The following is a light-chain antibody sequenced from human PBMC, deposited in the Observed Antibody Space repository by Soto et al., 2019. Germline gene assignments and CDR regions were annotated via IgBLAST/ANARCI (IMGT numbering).Light chain of an antibody. Sequence: SYELTQPPSVSVAPGQTARITCGESNIGSKSVHWYQQKPGQAPVLVVSHDSDRPSGIPERFSGSSSGNTATLTISRVDAGDEADYFCQVWDSYSDHVVFGGGTKVTVL. V-gene: IGLV3-21*02. CDR2: HDS. J-gene: IGLJ3*02. CDR3: QVWDSYSDHVV. CDR1: NIGSKS.